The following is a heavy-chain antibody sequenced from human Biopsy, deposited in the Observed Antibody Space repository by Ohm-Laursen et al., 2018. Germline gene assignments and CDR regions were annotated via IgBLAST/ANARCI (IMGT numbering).Heavy chain of an antibody. CDR1: RFTFSSYW. Sequence: GSLRLSCAASRFTFSSYWMHWVRQAPGKGLVWVSRIYSDGSSTSYADSVKGRFTISRDNAKNTLYLQMNSLRAEDTAIYYCAKGRVGNSGSLDIWGHGTMVTVSS. CDR2: IYSDGSST. CDR3: AKGRVGNSGSLDI. J-gene: IGHJ3*02. D-gene: IGHD1-1*01. V-gene: IGHV3-74*01.